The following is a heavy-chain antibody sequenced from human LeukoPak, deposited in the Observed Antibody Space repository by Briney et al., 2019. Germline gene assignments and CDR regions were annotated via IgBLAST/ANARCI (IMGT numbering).Heavy chain of an antibody. CDR3: ARAQWLSPFDY. V-gene: IGHV4-61*02. D-gene: IGHD3-22*01. J-gene: IGHJ4*02. CDR2: IYTSGST. CDR1: GGSISSGSYY. Sequence: SETLSLTCTVSGGSISSGSYYWSWIRQPAGKGLEWIGRIYTSGSTNYNPSLKSRGTISVDTSKNQFSLTLSSVTAADAAVYYCARAQWLSPFDYWGQGTLVTVSS.